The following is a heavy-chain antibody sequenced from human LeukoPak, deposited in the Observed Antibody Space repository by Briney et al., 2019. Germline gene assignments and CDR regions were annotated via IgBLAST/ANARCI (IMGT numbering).Heavy chain of an antibody. D-gene: IGHD6-19*01. CDR3: ARGWIQVSGIDEFDY. V-gene: IGHV3-13*01. CDR2: IGIRGDT. J-gene: IGHJ4*02. Sequence: GRSLRLSCAASGFTFIDYDMQWVRQVIGKGLEWVSAIGIRGDTHYSGSVKGRFTISRENAESSLYLRMNSLRAEDTAVYYCARGWIQVSGIDEFDYWGQGTLVTVSS. CDR1: GFTFIDYD.